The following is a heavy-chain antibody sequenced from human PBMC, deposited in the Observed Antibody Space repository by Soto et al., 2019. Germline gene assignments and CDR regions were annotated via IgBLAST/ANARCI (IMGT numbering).Heavy chain of an antibody. V-gene: IGHV1-69*13. Sequence: ASVKVSCKASGGTFSSYAISWVRQAPGQGLEWMGGIIPIFGTANYAQKLQGRVTITADESTSTAYMELSSLRSEDTAVCYCARDTAYCGGDCYAAFDIWGQGTMVTVSS. D-gene: IGHD2-21*02. J-gene: IGHJ3*02. CDR1: GGTFSSYA. CDR2: IIPIFGTA. CDR3: ARDTAYCGGDCYAAFDI.